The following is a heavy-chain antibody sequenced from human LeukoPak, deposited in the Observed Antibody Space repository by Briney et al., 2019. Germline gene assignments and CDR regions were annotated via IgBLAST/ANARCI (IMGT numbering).Heavy chain of an antibody. Sequence: SETLSLTCTVSGGSISSYYWSWIRQPPGKGLEWIGYIYYSGSTNYNPSLKSRVTISVDTSKNQFSLKLSSVTAADTAVYYCARDTGSFDAFDIWGQGTMVPVSS. V-gene: IGHV4-59*01. CDR2: IYYSGST. CDR3: ARDTGSFDAFDI. J-gene: IGHJ3*02. CDR1: GGSISSYY. D-gene: IGHD1-26*01.